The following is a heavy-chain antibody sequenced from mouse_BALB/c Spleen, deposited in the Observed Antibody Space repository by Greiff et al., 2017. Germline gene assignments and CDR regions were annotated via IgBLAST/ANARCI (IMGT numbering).Heavy chain of an antibody. CDR1: GFTFSDYY. CDR3: ALPYYDYDGVY. J-gene: IGHJ4*01. CDR2: ISDGGSYT. Sequence: EVMLVESGGGLVKPGGSLKLSCAASGFTFSDYYMYWVRQTPEKRLEWVATISDGGSYTYYPDSVKGRFTISRDNAKNNLYLQMSRLKSEDTAMYYCALPYYDYDGVYWGQGTSVTVSS. D-gene: IGHD2-4*01. V-gene: IGHV5-4*02.